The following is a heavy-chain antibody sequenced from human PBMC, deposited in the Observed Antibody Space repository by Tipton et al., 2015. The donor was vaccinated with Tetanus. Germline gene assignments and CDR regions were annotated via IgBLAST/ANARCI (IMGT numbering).Heavy chain of an antibody. CDR3: ARATYGSSENGPFDS. D-gene: IGHD4-17*01. J-gene: IGHJ4*02. CDR1: GASLRGGDYH. V-gene: IGHV4-61*08. Sequence: TLSLTCTVSGASLRGGDYHWSWIRQPPGKGLEWLAYIFCSGATNSNYSLKSRITMTRDTSKNQFSLTLTSVTAADTAVYYCARATYGSSENGPFDSWGQGSLVIVSA. CDR2: IFCSGAT.